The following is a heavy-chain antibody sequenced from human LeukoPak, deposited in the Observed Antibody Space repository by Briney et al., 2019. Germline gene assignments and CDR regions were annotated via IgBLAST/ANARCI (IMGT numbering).Heavy chain of an antibody. Sequence: GGSLRLSCATSGFTFSSYAMSWVRQAPGKGLEWVSAISASGNSTFYADSAKGRFTISRDNSKNTLYLQMNSLRAEDTAVYYCAELGITMIGGVWGKGTTVTISS. V-gene: IGHV3-23*01. CDR1: GFTFSSYA. CDR2: ISASGNST. J-gene: IGHJ6*04. D-gene: IGHD3-10*02. CDR3: AELGITMIGGV.